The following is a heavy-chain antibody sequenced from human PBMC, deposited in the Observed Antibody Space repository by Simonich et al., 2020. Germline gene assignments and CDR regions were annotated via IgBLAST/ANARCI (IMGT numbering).Heavy chain of an antibody. CDR1: GGSFSGYY. CDR2: INHSGST. CDR3: ARGKNYDIWTGGWYFDL. Sequence: QVQLQQWGAGLLKPSETLSLTCAVYGGSFSGYYWSWIRQPPGKGLEWIGEINHSGSTNYTPSLKSRVTISVDTSKNQFSRKLSSGTAADTAVYYCARGKNYDIWTGGWYFDLWGRGTLVTVSS. V-gene: IGHV4-34*01. J-gene: IGHJ2*01. D-gene: IGHD3-9*01.